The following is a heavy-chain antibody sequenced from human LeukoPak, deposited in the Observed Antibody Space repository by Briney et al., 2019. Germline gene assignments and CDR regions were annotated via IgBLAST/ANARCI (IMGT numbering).Heavy chain of an antibody. CDR1: GFTFSSHA. V-gene: IGHV3-23*01. CDR3: ARDAGVVAVHYFDH. CDR2: TGGLGGST. Sequence: GGSLRLSCAASGFTFSSHAMGWVRQAPGKGLEWVSATGGLGGSTYYAGSVKGRFTISRGNSRNTLYLQMDGLRADDTAVYYCARDAGVVAVHYFDHWGHGTLATVSS. D-gene: IGHD3-3*01. J-gene: IGHJ4*03.